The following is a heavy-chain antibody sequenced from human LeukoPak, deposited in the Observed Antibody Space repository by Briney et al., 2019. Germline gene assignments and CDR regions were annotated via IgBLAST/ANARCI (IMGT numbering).Heavy chain of an antibody. Sequence: SETLSLTCTVSGYSISSGYYWGRIRQPPGKGLEWIGSIYHSGNTYYNPSLQSRVTMSVDTSKNQFSLKLSSVTAADTAVYYCARFGSGSSRLYYYYYMDVWGKGTTVTISS. CDR2: IYHSGNT. CDR1: GYSISSGYY. J-gene: IGHJ6*03. CDR3: ARFGSGSSRLYYYYYMDV. D-gene: IGHD3-10*01. V-gene: IGHV4-38-2*02.